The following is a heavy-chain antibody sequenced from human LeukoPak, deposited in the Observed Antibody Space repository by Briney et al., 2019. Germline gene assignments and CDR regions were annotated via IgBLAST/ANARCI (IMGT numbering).Heavy chain of an antibody. J-gene: IGHJ4*02. CDR1: GFTFISYW. V-gene: IGHV3-74*01. D-gene: IGHD5-18*01. CDR2: INGYGSST. Sequence: GGSLRLSCAASGFTFISYWMHWVRQAPGKGLVWVSRINGYGSSTDFADSVKGRFTISRDNAKNTLYMQMNSLRAEDTAVYYCARDAPGNTALDYWGQGTLVTVSS. CDR3: ARDAPGNTALDY.